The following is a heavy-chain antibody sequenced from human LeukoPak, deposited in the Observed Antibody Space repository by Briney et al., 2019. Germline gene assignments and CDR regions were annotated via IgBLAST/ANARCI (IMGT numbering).Heavy chain of an antibody. CDR2: INTNTGAT. Sequence: ASVKVSCKASGYTFTGYYKHWVRQAPGQGLEWMGWINTNTGATNYAQKFQGRVTTTRDTSISTVFMEMTRLRSDDTAVYYCGRVGGDGYYYGLDYWGQGTLVTVSS. CDR3: GRVGGDGYYYGLDY. J-gene: IGHJ4*02. V-gene: IGHV1-2*02. D-gene: IGHD5-24*01. CDR1: GYTFTGYY.